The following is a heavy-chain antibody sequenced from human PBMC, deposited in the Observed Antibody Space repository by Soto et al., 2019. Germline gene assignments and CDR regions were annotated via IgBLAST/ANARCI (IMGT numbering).Heavy chain of an antibody. CDR3: AKHNYFGSGSSFYYYRSGL. CDR1: GYIFSTNW. CDR2: IFPADSDI. D-gene: IGHD3-10*01. V-gene: IGHV5-51*01. Sequence: GESLKISCKASGYIFSTNWIAWVRHVPGKGLEWMGSIFPADSDIRYNPSFQGQVTISVDKSIDTAYLQWSSLKASDTGTFYCAKHNYFGSGSSFYYYRSGLWGQGTTVTVSS. J-gene: IGHJ6*02.